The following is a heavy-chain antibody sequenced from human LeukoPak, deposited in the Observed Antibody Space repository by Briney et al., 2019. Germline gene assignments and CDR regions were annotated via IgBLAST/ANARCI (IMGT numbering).Heavy chain of an antibody. J-gene: IGHJ4*02. V-gene: IGHV3-23*01. CDR3: ARGRRWLQPLDY. CDR1: GFTFSSYA. D-gene: IGHD5-24*01. CDR2: ISGSGGST. Sequence: GGSLRLSCAASGFTFSSYAMSWVRQAPGKGLEWVSAISGSGGSTYYADSVKGRFTISRDNAKSSLYLQMNSLRADDTAVYYCARGRRWLQPLDYWGQGTLVTVSS.